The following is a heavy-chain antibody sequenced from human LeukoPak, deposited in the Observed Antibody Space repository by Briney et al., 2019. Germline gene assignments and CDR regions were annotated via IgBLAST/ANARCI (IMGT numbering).Heavy chain of an antibody. CDR3: ARIGYVEMATT. CDR1: GGSISSSSYY. D-gene: IGHD5-24*01. V-gene: IGHV4-39*01. Sequence: PSETLSLNCTVSGGSISSSSYYWGWIRQPPGKGLEWIGSIYYSGSTYYNPSLKSRVTISVDTSKNQFSLKLSSVTAADTAVYYCARIGYVEMATTWGQGTLVTVSS. CDR2: IYYSGST. J-gene: IGHJ5*02.